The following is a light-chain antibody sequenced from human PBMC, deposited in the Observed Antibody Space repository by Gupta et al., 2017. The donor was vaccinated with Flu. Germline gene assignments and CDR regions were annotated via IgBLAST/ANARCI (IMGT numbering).Light chain of an antibody. J-gene: IGKJ4*01. CDR3: QQYNNWPLT. Sequence: EIVMTPSPATLSVSPGDRATLSCRASQSVSRNLAWYQQKPGQAPRLLIYGASTRATGIPARFSGSGSGTEFTLTISSLQSEDFAVYYCQQYNNWPLTFGGGTKVEIK. CDR1: QSVSRN. CDR2: GAS. V-gene: IGKV3-15*01.